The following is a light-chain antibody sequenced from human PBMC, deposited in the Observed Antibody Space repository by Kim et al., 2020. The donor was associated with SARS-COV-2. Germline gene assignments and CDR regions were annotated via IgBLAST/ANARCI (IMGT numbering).Light chain of an antibody. J-gene: IGLJ3*02. CDR2: EVN. Sequence: GQSVTISCAGSNSDIGPYDRVSWYQHHPGNAPTLIISEVNQRPSGVSDRFSGSKSAITASLSISGLHTDDEAFYYCAAFTTSSTWVFGGGTKLTVL. CDR3: AAFTTSSTWV. V-gene: IGLV2-14*01. CDR1: NSDIGPYDR.